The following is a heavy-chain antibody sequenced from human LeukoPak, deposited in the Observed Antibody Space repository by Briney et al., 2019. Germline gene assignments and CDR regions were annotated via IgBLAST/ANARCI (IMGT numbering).Heavy chain of an antibody. CDR3: ARDRAAYSSSRTPFDY. CDR2: IIPIFGTA. CDR1: GGTFSSYA. V-gene: IGHV1-69*13. J-gene: IGHJ4*02. D-gene: IGHD6-13*01. Sequence: SVTVSCKASGGTFSSYAISWVRQAPGQGLEWMGGIIPIFGTANYAQKFQGRVTITADESTSTAYMELSSLRSEDTAVYYCARDRAAYSSSRTPFDYWGQGTLVTVSS.